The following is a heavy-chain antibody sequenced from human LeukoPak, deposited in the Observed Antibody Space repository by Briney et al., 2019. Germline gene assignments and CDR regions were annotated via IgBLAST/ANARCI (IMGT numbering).Heavy chain of an antibody. CDR1: GGSISSGGYY. V-gene: IGHV4-31*03. J-gene: IGHJ4*02. CDR3: ARDNGGIAVAGIFDY. CDR2: IYYSGST. D-gene: IGHD6-19*01. Sequence: SETLSLTCTVSGGSISSGGYYWSWIRQHPGKGLEWIGYIYYSGSTYYNPSLKSRVTISVDTSKNQFSLKLSSVTAADTAVYYCARDNGGIAVAGIFDYWGQGTLVTVSS.